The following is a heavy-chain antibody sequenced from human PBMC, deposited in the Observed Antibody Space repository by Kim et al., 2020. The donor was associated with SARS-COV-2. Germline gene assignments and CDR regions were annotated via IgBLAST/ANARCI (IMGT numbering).Heavy chain of an antibody. D-gene: IGHD4-4*01. Sequence: STNYNPSLKGGVTISVDTSKNQFSLKLSAGTAADTAVYYCAQEGYRNYNYWGQGTLVTVSS. J-gene: IGHJ4*02. V-gene: IGHV4-34*01. CDR2: ST. CDR3: AQEGYRNYNY.